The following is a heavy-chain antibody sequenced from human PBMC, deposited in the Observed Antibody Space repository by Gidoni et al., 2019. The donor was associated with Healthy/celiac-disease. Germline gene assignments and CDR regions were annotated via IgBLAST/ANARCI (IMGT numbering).Heavy chain of an antibody. Sequence: NPSLKSRVTISVDTSKNQFSLKLSSVTAADTAVYYCARHRVYGSGAGEDAFDIWGQGTMVTVSS. D-gene: IGHD3-10*01. CDR3: ARHRVYGSGAGEDAFDI. V-gene: IGHV4-39*01. J-gene: IGHJ3*02.